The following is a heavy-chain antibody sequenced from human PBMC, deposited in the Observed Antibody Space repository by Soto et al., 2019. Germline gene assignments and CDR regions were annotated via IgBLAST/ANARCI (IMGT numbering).Heavy chain of an antibody. V-gene: IGHV3-33*01. CDR2: IWHDGDNK. D-gene: IGHD1-26*01. CDR3: ASDLVGASDSYGLDV. CDR1: GFTFSNYG. Sequence: GGSLRLSCAASGFTFSNYGMHWVRQAPGKGLEWVAIIWHDGDNKYYADSVRGRFIISRDNSKNRLYLQMNSLRAEDTGVYYCASDLVGASDSYGLDVWGQGTPVTVSS. J-gene: IGHJ6*02.